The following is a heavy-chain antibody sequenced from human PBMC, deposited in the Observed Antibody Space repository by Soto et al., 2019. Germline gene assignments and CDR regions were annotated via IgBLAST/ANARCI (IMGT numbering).Heavy chain of an antibody. D-gene: IGHD3-16*01. J-gene: IGHJ4*02. CDR1: GFSLSTTPVG. CDR3: AQITPVDFKGYYFDY. CDR2: IYWDDDR. Sequence: QITLKESGPTLVKPTQTLTLTCSCSGFSLSTTPVGGGWIRQPPGKALEWLALIYWDDDRRYIPSLKNRLTITEDASRGQVVLTMTNMDPVDTATYYCAQITPVDFKGYYFDYWGPGNLVTVSS. V-gene: IGHV2-5*02.